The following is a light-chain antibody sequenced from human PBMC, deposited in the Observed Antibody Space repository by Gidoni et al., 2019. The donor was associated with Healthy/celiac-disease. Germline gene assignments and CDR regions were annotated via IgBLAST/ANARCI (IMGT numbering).Light chain of an antibody. CDR2: GAS. CDR1: QRGTSSY. V-gene: IGKV3-20*01. J-gene: IGKJ1*01. CDR3: QQYGSSPTWT. Sequence: EIEFTPSPGTLCLSTGERANLSCGASQRGTSSYVAWSQQNAGQAPRLLIYGASIRATCIPDRFSGSGSGTDFTLTISRLQPEDFAVYHCQQYGSSPTWTFGQGTKVEIK.